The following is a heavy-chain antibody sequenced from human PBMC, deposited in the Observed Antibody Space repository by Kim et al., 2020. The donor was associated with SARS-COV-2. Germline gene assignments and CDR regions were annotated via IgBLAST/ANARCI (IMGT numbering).Heavy chain of an antibody. CDR1: GFTFSSYS. CDR2: ISSSSSTI. Sequence: GGSLRLSCAASGFTFSSYSMNWVRQAPGKGLEWVSYISSSSSTIYYADSVKGRFTISRDNAKNSLYLQMNSLRDEDTAVYYCARDGAPLPGYYGFDYWGQGTLVTVSS. J-gene: IGHJ4*02. V-gene: IGHV3-48*02. CDR3: ARDGAPLPGYYGFDY. D-gene: IGHD3-22*01.